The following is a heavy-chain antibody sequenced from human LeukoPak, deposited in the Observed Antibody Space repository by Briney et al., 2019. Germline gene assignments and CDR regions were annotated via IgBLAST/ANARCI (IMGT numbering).Heavy chain of an antibody. V-gene: IGHV4-39*01. Sequence: SETLSLTCTVSGGSVSSSSYYWGWIRQPPGKGLEWIGSIYYSGRTYDNPSLKSRVTMSVDTSKNQFSLKLSSVTAADTAVYYCARRLEYSGSKGVFDYWGQGTLVTVSS. J-gene: IGHJ4*02. CDR2: IYYSGRT. D-gene: IGHD1-26*01. CDR3: ARRLEYSGSKGVFDY. CDR1: GGSVSSSSYY.